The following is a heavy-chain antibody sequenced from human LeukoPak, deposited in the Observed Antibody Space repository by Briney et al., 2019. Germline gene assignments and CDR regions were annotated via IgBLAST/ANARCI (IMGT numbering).Heavy chain of an antibody. D-gene: IGHD3-10*01. V-gene: IGHV1-2*02. J-gene: IGHJ4*02. Sequence: ASVKVSYQASGYTFTGYYMHWVRQAPGQGLEWMGWINPNSGGTNYAQKFQGRVTMTRDTSISTAYMELSRLRSDDTAVYYCARDRYYGSGSYADYWGQGTLVTVSS. CDR3: ARDRYYGSGSYADY. CDR1: GYTFTGYY. CDR2: INPNSGGT.